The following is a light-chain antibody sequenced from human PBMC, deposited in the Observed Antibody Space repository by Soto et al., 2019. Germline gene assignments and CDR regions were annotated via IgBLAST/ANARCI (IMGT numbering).Light chain of an antibody. J-gene: IGKJ5*01. CDR1: QSISDT. V-gene: IGKV3-15*01. Sequence: IVLTQSPASLSVWSGGTATLSCRTIQSISDTLAWYQQKPGQAPRLLIYGASKRATGFPARFSGSGSGTDFTLTISSLQSEDFAVYYCQQRSNWPHSITFGQGTRLEIK. CDR3: QQRSNWPHSIT. CDR2: GAS.